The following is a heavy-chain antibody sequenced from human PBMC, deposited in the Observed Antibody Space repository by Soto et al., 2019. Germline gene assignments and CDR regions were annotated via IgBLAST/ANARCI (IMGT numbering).Heavy chain of an antibody. J-gene: IGHJ4*02. V-gene: IGHV3-11*04. CDR1: GFTFSDYY. CDR2: ISSSGSTI. Sequence: QVQLVESGGGLVKPGGSLRLSCAASGFTFSDYYMSWIRQAPGKGLEWVSYISSSGSTIYYADSVKGRFTISRDNAKNSLYLQMNSLRAEDTAAYYCTRGLKGKRLWWYHTDALDYWGQGTLVTVSS. CDR3: TRGLKGKRLWWYHTDALDY. D-gene: IGHD2-15*01.